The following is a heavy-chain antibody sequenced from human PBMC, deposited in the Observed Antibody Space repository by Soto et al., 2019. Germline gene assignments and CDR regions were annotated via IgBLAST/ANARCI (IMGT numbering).Heavy chain of an antibody. D-gene: IGHD3-9*01. CDR3: AREGPPLGYFDWLLPNNDAFDI. CDR2: INSDGSST. J-gene: IGHJ3*02. V-gene: IGHV3-74*01. Sequence: GGSLILSLAASGFTLISDWMRWFHQAPVKGRVCVSRINSDGSSTSYSDSLKGRFTISRDSAKNTLYLQMNSLRAEDTAVYYCAREGPPLGYFDWLLPNNDAFDIWGQGTMVTVSS. CDR1: GFTLISDW.